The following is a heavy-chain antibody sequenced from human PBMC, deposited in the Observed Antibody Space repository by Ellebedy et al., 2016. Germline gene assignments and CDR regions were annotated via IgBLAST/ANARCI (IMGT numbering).Heavy chain of an antibody. V-gene: IGHV3-21*01. J-gene: IGHJ4*02. Sequence: GGSLRLSXAASGFTFSSYAMSWVRQAPGKGLEWVSSISSSSSYIYYADSVKGRFTISRDNAKNSLYLQMNSLRAEDTAVYYCARDPVDTAIPDYWGQGTLVTVSS. CDR2: ISSSSSYI. CDR1: GFTFSSYA. CDR3: ARDPVDTAIPDY. D-gene: IGHD5-18*01.